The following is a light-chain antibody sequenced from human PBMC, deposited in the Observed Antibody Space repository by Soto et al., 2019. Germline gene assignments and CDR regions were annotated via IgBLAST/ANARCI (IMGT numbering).Light chain of an antibody. J-gene: IGKJ1*01. V-gene: IGKV3-15*01. CDR3: QQYNNWPRT. Sequence: EIVMSQSPATLSVSPGKRATLSCMACQSVSSNFAWYQQRPGQAPRLLIYGASTWASGIPVRFSGSGSGTEFTLTFSSLQSEDFAVYYCQQYNNWPRTFGQGTKVDI. CDR2: GAS. CDR1: QSVSSN.